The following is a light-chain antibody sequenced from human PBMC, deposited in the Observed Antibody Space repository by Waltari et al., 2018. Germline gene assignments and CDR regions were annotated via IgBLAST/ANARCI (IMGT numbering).Light chain of an antibody. V-gene: IGLV1-47*01. CDR2: RNE. CDR3: AVWDDSLIGRV. CDR1: SSNVGSNY. Sequence: QSVLSQPPSASGTPGQRVTISCSGTSSNVGSNYVYWYQHPPGTVPKLLIYRNEQRPSEVPARFSGSKSGTSASLAISGLQSEDESDYYCAVWDDSLIGRVFGGGTKLTVL. J-gene: IGLJ3*02.